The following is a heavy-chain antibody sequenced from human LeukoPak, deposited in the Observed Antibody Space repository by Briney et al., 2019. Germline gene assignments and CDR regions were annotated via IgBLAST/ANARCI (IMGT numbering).Heavy chain of an antibody. D-gene: IGHD6-19*01. V-gene: IGHV3-33*08. J-gene: IGHJ6*02. CDR2: IWYDGSNK. CDR1: GFTFSSYS. CDR3: ARDLGGYSSGWLNYYYYYGMDV. Sequence: GGSLRLSCAASGFTFSSYSMNWVRQAPGKGLEWVAVIWYDGSNKYYADSVKGRFTISRDNSKNTLYLQMNSLRAEDTAVYYCARDLGGYSSGWLNYYYYYGMDVWGQGTTVTVSS.